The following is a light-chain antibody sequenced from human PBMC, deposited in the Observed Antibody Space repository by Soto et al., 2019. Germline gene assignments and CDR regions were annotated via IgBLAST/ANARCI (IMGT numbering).Light chain of an antibody. CDR1: SSDVGGYNY. CDR3: TSYIRSSTLDYV. V-gene: IGLV2-14*01. CDR2: EVS. J-gene: IGLJ1*01. Sequence: QSALTQPASVSGSPGQSITISCTGTSSDVGGYNYVSWYQQYPGKAPKLMIYEVSNRPSGVSNRFSGSKSGNTASLTISGLQAEDEADYYCTSYIRSSTLDYVFGTGTKFTVL.